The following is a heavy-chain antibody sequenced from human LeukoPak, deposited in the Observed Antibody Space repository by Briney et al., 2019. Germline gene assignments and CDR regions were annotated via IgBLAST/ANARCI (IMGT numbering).Heavy chain of an antibody. J-gene: IGHJ4*02. CDR2: IYTSENT. Sequence: PSETLSLTCTVSGGSISSGSYYWSWIRQPAGKGLEWIGRIYTSENTNYNPSLKTLVTISVDRSKNQFSLKLSSVTAADTAVYYCARGPSRCSSSSCSLDYWGQGTLVTVSS. CDR3: ARGPSRCSSSSCSLDY. CDR1: GGSISSGSYY. D-gene: IGHD2-15*01. V-gene: IGHV4-61*02.